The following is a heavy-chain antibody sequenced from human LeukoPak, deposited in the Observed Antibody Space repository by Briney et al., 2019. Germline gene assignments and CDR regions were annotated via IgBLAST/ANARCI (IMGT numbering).Heavy chain of an antibody. Sequence: PSETLSLTCSVSVDSITYFYWSWIRQAAGKGLEWIGRVSSSGSTDYNASLKSRVTMSVDTSKNQLSLKMISVTAADTAVYYCARVSYGGLDYWGQGALVTVSS. CDR3: ARVSYGGLDY. CDR1: VDSITYFY. J-gene: IGHJ4*02. CDR2: VSSSGST. V-gene: IGHV4-4*07. D-gene: IGHD4/OR15-4a*01.